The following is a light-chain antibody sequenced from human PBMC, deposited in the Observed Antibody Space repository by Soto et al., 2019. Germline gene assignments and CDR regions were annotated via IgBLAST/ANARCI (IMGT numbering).Light chain of an antibody. J-gene: IGKJ1*01. CDR2: AAS. CDR1: QTISNY. Sequence: DIQMTQSPSSLSASVGDRVTIACRASQTISNYLNWYQQKPGKAHKLLIYAASNLQPEVPSKFSGSGSGTDFILTISSLQSEDFATYYCQHTYSSPRTFGQGTDVVMK. CDR3: QHTYSSPRT. V-gene: IGKV1-39*01.